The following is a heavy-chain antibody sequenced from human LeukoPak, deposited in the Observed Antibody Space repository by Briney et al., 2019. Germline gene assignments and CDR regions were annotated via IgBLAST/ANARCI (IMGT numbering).Heavy chain of an antibody. Sequence: GGSLRLSCAASGFTFSSYWMSWVRQAPGKGLEWVANIKQDGSEKYYVDSVKGRFTISRDNAKNSLYLQMTSLRAEDTAVYYRARASRTGYYDSSGSHWGELVDYWGQGTLVTVSS. D-gene: IGHD3-22*01. J-gene: IGHJ4*02. CDR3: ARASRTGYYDSSGSHWGELVDY. CDR2: IKQDGSEK. CDR1: GFTFSSYW. V-gene: IGHV3-7*01.